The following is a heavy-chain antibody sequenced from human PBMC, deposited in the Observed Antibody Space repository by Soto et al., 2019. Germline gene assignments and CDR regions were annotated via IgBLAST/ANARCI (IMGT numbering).Heavy chain of an antibody. CDR3: AKDLAVGLTIFGVVPTRHLDY. V-gene: IGHV3-30*18. CDR2: ILYDGSNK. D-gene: IGHD3-3*01. CDR1: GFTFSSYG. Sequence: PGGSLRLSCAASGFTFSSYGMHWVRQAPGKGLEWVAVILYDGSNKYYADSVKGRFTISRDNSKNTLYLKMNSLRADDTAVFYCAKDLAVGLTIFGVVPTRHLDYWGQGT. J-gene: IGHJ4*02.